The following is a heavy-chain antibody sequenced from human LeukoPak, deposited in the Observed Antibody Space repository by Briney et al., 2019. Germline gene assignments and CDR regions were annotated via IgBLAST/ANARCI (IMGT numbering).Heavy chain of an antibody. Sequence: AGSLTLPCAASRFTFLNYWMQGLGQAPRKGLLWVSQISIDGSSTDYADSVKGRFTISRDNAKNTLYLQMSSLRAEDTAVYYCARGDLVTPLPGDYFDSWGQGTLVTVSS. CDR1: RFTFLNYW. V-gene: IGHV3-74*01. J-gene: IGHJ4*02. CDR3: ARGDLVTPLPGDYFDS. D-gene: IGHD3-9*01. CDR2: ISIDGSST.